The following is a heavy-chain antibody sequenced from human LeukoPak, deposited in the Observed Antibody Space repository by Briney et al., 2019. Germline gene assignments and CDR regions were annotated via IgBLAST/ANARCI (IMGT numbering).Heavy chain of an antibody. CDR2: ISYDGSNK. Sequence: GRSLRLSCAASGFTFSSYGMHWVRQAPGKGLEWVAVISYDGSNKYYADSVKGRFTISRDNSKNTLYLQMNSLRAEDMAVYYCAKGRFDYWGQGTLVTVSS. CDR1: GFTFSSYG. CDR3: AKGRFDY. J-gene: IGHJ4*02. V-gene: IGHV3-30*18.